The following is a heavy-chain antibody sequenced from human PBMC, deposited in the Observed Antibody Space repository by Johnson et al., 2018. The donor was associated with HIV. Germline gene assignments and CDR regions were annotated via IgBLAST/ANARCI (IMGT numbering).Heavy chain of an antibody. Sequence: VQLVESGGGLVQPGGSLRLSCAASGFTVSSNYMSWVRQAPGKGLGWVSVIYSGGTTYYADSVKGRFTISRDNSKNTLYLQMGSLRAEDMAVYYCARELQLWFSAFDIWGQGTMVTVSS. CDR1: GFTVSSNY. D-gene: IGHD5-18*01. CDR3: ARELQLWFSAFDI. V-gene: IGHV3-66*02. J-gene: IGHJ3*02. CDR2: IYSGGTT.